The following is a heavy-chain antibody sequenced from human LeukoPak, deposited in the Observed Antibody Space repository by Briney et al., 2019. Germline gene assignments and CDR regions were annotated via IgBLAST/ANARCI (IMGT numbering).Heavy chain of an antibody. CDR1: GGSISSHY. CDR3: ARRTGGTGNFDY. V-gene: IGHV4-59*08. D-gene: IGHD2-8*02. CDR2: IYYSVST. Sequence: SETLSLTCTVSGGSISSHYWSWIRQPPGKGLEWMGHIYYSVSTNYNPSLKSRVTISQDTSKNQFSLELTSVTAADTAVYYLARRTGGTGNFDYWGQGTLVTVSS. J-gene: IGHJ4*02.